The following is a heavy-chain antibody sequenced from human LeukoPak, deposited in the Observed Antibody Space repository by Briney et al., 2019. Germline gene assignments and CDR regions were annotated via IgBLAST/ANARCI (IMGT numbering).Heavy chain of an antibody. CDR1: GFTFSSYP. CDR3: ARGTLPDY. D-gene: IGHD2/OR15-2a*01. V-gene: IGHV3-48*03. J-gene: IGHJ4*02. Sequence: PGGSLRLSCAASGFTFSSYPMNWVRQAPGKGLEWVSYISYSSSTVYYADSVKGRVTISRDNAKHSEALQMNSLTIEDTAVYYCARGTLPDYWGQGTLVTVSS. CDR2: ISYSSSTV.